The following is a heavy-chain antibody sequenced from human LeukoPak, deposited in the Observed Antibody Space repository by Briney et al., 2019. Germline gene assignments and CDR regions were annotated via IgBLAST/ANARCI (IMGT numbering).Heavy chain of an antibody. D-gene: IGHD5-18*01. Sequence: GGSLRLSCAASGFTFSDCWMHWVRQAPGKGLEWVSRINTDGSTINYADSVKGRFTVSRDNAKNTMYLQMNSLRAEDSAVYYGARALGYSYGYGIYWGQGTLVTVSS. V-gene: IGHV3-74*01. J-gene: IGHJ4*02. CDR1: GFTFSDCW. CDR2: INTDGSTI. CDR3: ARALGYSYGYGIY.